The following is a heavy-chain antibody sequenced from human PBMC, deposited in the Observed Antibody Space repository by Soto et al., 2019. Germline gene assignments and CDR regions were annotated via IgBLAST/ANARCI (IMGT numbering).Heavy chain of an antibody. V-gene: IGHV4-30-4*01. Sequence: QVQLQESGPGLVKPSQTLSLTCTVSGGSISSGDYYWSWIRQPPGKGLEWIGYIYYSGSTYYNPSLKSRVTISVDTSKHQSPLKLSSVSAADTAVYYCARANYVCWSGYSDYFAYWGQGTLVTVSS. CDR1: GGSISSGDYY. CDR2: IYYSGST. CDR3: ARANYVCWSGYSDYFAY. J-gene: IGHJ4*02. D-gene: IGHD3-3*01.